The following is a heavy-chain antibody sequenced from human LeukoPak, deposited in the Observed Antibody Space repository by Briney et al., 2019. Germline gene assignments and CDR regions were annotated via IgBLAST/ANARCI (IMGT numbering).Heavy chain of an antibody. CDR1: GYTFTSYD. V-gene: IGHV1-8*01. D-gene: IGHD4-23*01. CDR3: ARGPNKYDGGNSGSAWFDP. J-gene: IGHJ5*02. CDR2: MNPNSGNT. Sequence: GASVKVSRNASGYTFTSYDINWVRQATGLGPEWMGWMNPNSGNTGYAQKFQGRVTMTRNTSISTAYLELSSLTSEDTAVYYCARGPNKYDGGNSGSAWFDPWGQGSLVTVSS.